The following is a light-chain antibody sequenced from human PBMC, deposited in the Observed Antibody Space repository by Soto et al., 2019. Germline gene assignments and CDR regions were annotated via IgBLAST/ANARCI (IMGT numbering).Light chain of an antibody. J-gene: IGLJ2*01. CDR3: CSYAGSRTVV. CDR2: EGT. V-gene: IGLV2-23*01. CDR1: SSDLGSYNL. Sequence: QSGLTQPASVSGTPGQSITLSCTGSSSDLGSYNLVSWYQQHPGKAPKLVIYEGTKRPSGVSDRFSGSRSGYTASLTISGLQAEDEADYYCCSYAGSRTVVFGGGTKVTVL.